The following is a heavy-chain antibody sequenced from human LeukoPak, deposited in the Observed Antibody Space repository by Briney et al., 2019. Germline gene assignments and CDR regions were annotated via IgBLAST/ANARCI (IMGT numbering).Heavy chain of an antibody. CDR1: GYTFTNYY. Sequence: ASVKVSCKTSGYTFTNYYMHWVRQAPGQGLKWMGIINPSGGSTSYAQKFQGRVTMTRDTSTSTVYMELSSLRSEDTAVYYCARDGPLRLGELSSYYFDYWGQGTLVTVSS. J-gene: IGHJ4*02. CDR3: ARDGPLRLGELSSYYFDY. CDR2: INPSGGST. V-gene: IGHV1-46*01. D-gene: IGHD3-16*02.